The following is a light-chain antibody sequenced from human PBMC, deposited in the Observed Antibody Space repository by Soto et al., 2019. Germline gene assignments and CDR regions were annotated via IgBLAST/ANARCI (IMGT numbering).Light chain of an antibody. CDR2: GAA. CDR3: QQYHSWPA. J-gene: IGKJ1*01. V-gene: IGKV3-15*01. CDR1: QSVFSS. Sequence: EIVMTQSPATLSVSPGERVTLSCRASQSVFSSLAWYQQKPGQAPRLLIYGAATRATSVPARSSGSGSGTEFTLTITSLQSEDVALYYCQQYHSWPAFGRGTKV.